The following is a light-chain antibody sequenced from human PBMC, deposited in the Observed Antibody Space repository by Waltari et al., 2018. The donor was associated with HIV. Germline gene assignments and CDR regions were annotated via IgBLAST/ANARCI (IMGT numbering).Light chain of an antibody. CDR2: LNSDGSH. J-gene: IGLJ2*01. Sequence: LVLTHSPSPSASLGASVKLTCTLSMGQSSYAIAWPQQQPEKGPRYLMKLNSDGSHTKGDGSPDRFSGSSSGAERYLTISSLQSEDEADYYCQTWATGSVVFGGGTKLTVL. CDR1: MGQSSYA. CDR3: QTWATGSVV. V-gene: IGLV4-69*01.